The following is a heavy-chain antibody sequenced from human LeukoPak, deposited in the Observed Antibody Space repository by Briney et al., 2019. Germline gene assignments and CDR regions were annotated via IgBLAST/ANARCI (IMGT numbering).Heavy chain of an antibody. CDR3: ARAHGYDSSGYSEAYFDY. D-gene: IGHD3-22*01. Sequence: GGSLRLSCAASGFTVSSNYMSWVRQAPGKGLEWVSVIYSGGSTYYADSVKGRFTISRDSSKNTLYLQMNSLRAEDTAVYYCARAHGYDSSGYSEAYFDYWGQGTLVTVSS. CDR2: IYSGGST. CDR1: GFTVSSNY. J-gene: IGHJ4*02. V-gene: IGHV3-53*01.